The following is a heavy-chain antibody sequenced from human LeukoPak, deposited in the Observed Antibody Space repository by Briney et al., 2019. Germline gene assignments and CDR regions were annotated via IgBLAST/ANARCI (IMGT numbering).Heavy chain of an antibody. CDR2: ISAYNGNT. CDR1: GGSFSSYG. V-gene: IGHV1-18*01. Sequence: ASVKVSCKASGGSFSSYGIGWVRQAPGQGLEWMGWISAYNGNTNYAQKLQGRVTMTTDTSTSTAYMELRSLRSDDTAVYYCARDFELLSAPDAFDIWGQGTMVTVSS. CDR3: ARDFELLSAPDAFDI. D-gene: IGHD2-2*01. J-gene: IGHJ3*02.